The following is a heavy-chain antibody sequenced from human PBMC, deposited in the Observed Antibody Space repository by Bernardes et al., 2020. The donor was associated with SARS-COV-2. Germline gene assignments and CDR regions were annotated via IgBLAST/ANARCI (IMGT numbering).Heavy chain of an antibody. V-gene: IGHV3-21*01. CDR1: GFTFSTYS. CDR2: ISSSSSYI. CDR3: ARVRYTGQWLVTDDYGMDV. D-gene: IGHD6-19*01. J-gene: IGHJ6*02. Sequence: GGSLRLSCAASGFTFSTYSMTWVRQAPGQGLEWVSSISSSSSYIYYAGSVKGRFTISRDNAKNSLYLQMNSLRAEDTAVYYCARVRYTGQWLVTDDYGMDVWGQGTTVTVSS.